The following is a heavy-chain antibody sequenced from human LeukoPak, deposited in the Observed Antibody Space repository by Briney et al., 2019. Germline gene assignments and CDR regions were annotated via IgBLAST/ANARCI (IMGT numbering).Heavy chain of an antibody. CDR1: GGSFSGYY. CDR3: ARGRASMVRGVIGNWFDP. D-gene: IGHD3-10*01. V-gene: IGHV4-34*01. Sequence: SSETLSLTCAVYGGSFSGYYWSWIRQPPGKGLEWIGEINHSGSTNYNPSLKSRVTISVDTPQNQFSLKLSSVTAADTAVYYCARGRASMVRGVIGNWFDPWGQGTLVTVSS. CDR2: INHSGST. J-gene: IGHJ5*02.